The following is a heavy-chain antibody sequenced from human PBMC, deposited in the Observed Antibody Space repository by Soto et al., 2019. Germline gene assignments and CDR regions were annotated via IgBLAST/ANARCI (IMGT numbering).Heavy chain of an antibody. J-gene: IGHJ5*01. CDR1: GDSISNLDYF. V-gene: IGHV4-30-4*01. CDR3: ARGRYCLTGRCFPNWFDS. CDR2: IYKSATT. D-gene: IGHD7-27*01. Sequence: SEPLSLTCSVSGDSISNLDYFWAWIRQPPGQALEYIGYIYKSATTYYNPSFESRVAISVDTSKSQFSLNVTSVTAADTAVYFCARGRYCLTGRCFPNWFDSWGQGALVTVSS.